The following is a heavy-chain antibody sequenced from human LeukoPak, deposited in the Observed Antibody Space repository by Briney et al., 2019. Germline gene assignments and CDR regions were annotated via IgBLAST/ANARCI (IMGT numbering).Heavy chain of an antibody. J-gene: IGHJ3*02. CDR3: VRDLLWACEI. CDR1: GFTFSTYS. CDR2: ITSDSSAM. D-gene: IGHD2-21*01. V-gene: IGHV3-48*02. Sequence: GASLILSCVASGFTFSTYSIKWLRQAAGKGLEWISYITSDSSAMSYADSVKGRFTISRDNAKNSLYLHMNSLSDEDTAMYFCVRDLLWACEIWGQGTMVTVSS.